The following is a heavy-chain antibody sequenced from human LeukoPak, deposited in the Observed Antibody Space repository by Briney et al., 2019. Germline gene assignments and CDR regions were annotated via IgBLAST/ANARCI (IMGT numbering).Heavy chain of an antibody. J-gene: IGHJ4*02. V-gene: IGHV3-23*01. Sequence: PGGSLRLSCAASGFTFNNDPMIWVRQAPGKGLEWISAISENGGDTKYADSVKGRFTISRDNSKNTLYLQMNSLRVEDTAIYYCGKDWKLDYWGQGTLVTVSS. CDR1: GFTFNNDP. CDR3: GKDWKLDY. D-gene: IGHD1-1*01. CDR2: ISENGGDT.